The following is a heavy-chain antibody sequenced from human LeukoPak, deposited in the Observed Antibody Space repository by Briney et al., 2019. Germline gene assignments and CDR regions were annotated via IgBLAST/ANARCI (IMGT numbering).Heavy chain of an antibody. CDR3: ARGFVVAATDFDY. Sequence: ASVKVSCKASGYTFTSYDINWVRQATGQGLEWMGWMNPNSGNTGYAQKFQGRVTMTRNTSISTAYIELSSLRSEDTAVYYCARGFVVAATDFDYWGQGTLVTVSS. D-gene: IGHD2-15*01. CDR2: MNPNSGNT. J-gene: IGHJ4*02. CDR1: GYTFTSYD. V-gene: IGHV1-8*01.